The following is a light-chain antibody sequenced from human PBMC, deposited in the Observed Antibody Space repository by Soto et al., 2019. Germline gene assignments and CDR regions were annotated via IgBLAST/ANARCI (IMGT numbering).Light chain of an antibody. Sequence: DIQMTQSPTSLSASVGDRVTITCRASQDIRNFVAGYQQKPGKAPKLLIYAASTLQSVVPSRFSGSESGTDFTLTIISLQPEDVASYYCQKYSSVPVFGPGTKAEIK. CDR2: AAS. CDR1: QDIRNF. V-gene: IGKV1-27*01. CDR3: QKYSSVPV. J-gene: IGKJ3*01.